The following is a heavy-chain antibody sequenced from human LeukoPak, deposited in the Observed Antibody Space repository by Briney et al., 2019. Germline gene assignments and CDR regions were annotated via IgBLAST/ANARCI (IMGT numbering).Heavy chain of an antibody. V-gene: IGHV3-30*04. CDR2: ISYDGSNK. D-gene: IGHD1-26*01. Sequence: GGSLRLSCAASGFTFSSYAMHWVRQAPGKGLEWVAVISYDGSNKYYADSVKGRFTISRDNSKNTLYLQMNSLRAEDTAVYYCVALYSGSYLFDYWGQGTLVTVSS. CDR1: GFTFSSYA. J-gene: IGHJ4*02. CDR3: VALYSGSYLFDY.